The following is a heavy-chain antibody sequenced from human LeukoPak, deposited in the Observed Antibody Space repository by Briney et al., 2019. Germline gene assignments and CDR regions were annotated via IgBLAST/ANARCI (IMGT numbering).Heavy chain of an antibody. D-gene: IGHD3-10*01. CDR2: IYYGGST. V-gene: IGHV4-39*07. J-gene: IGHJ4*02. Sequence: SETLSLTCTVSGGSISRNNYFWGWIRQPPGKGLEWIGSIYYGGSTFYNPSLKSRVTISVDTAKNQFSLKLNSVTAADTAVYSCAREGGSGSFAYYFDYWGQGTLVTVSS. CDR1: GGSISRNNYF. CDR3: AREGGSGSFAYYFDY.